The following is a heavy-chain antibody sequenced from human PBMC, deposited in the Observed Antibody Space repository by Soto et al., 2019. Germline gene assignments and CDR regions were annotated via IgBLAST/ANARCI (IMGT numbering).Heavy chain of an antibody. D-gene: IGHD6-19*01. CDR1: GYTFTSYG. CDR2: ISAYNGNT. CDR3: ARDAHNNPPGGLDYFDY. V-gene: IGHV1-18*04. Sequence: ASVKVSCKASGYTFTSYGISWVRQAPGQGLEWMGWISAYNGNTNYAQKLQGRVTMTTDTSTSTAYMELRSLRSDDTAVYYCARDAHNNPPGGLDYFDYWGQGTLVTVSS. J-gene: IGHJ4*02.